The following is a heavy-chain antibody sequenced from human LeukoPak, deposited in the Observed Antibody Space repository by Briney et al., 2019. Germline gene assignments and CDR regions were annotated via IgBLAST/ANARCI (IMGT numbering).Heavy chain of an antibody. J-gene: IGHJ4*02. CDR1: GFTFSSYW. CDR2: INSDGSST. V-gene: IGHV3-74*01. Sequence: GGSLRLSCAASGFTFSSYWMHWVRQPPGKGLVWVSRINSDGSSTSYADSVEGRFTISRDNAKNTLYVQMNSLRAEDTAVYYCARGSHYYDSSGYYPFDFWGQGTLVTVSS. CDR3: ARGSHYYDSSGYYPFDF. D-gene: IGHD3-22*01.